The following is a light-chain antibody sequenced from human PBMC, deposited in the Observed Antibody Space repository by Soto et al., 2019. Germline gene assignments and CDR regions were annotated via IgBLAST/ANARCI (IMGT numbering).Light chain of an antibody. J-gene: IGKJ5*01. CDR3: QQYSNWPPIT. CDR1: ESISTK. V-gene: IGKV3-15*01. CDR2: DAS. Sequence: EVEMTQSPATLSVSPGERVTLSCRASESISTKLAWYQQKPGQAPKLLIYDASTRATGIPARFSGSGSGTDFTLTIGSLQSEDFAIYYCQQYSNWPPITFGRGTRLEIK.